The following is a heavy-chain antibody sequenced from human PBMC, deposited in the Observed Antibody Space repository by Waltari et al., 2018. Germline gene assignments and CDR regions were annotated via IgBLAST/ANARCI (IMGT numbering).Heavy chain of an antibody. CDR3: ARDFGGRNDY. V-gene: IGHV3-74*01. CDR2: INENGRTI. CDR1: GFTVSQNW. J-gene: IGHJ4*02. Sequence: EVQVVESGGGLVQPGGSLRLSCAASGFTVSQNWMHWVRQAPGKGLEWVSRINENGRTINYAGSVRGRFTISRDNTKNMLYLQMSSLRAEDTAIYYCARDFGGRNDYWGQGTLVTVSS. D-gene: IGHD2-15*01.